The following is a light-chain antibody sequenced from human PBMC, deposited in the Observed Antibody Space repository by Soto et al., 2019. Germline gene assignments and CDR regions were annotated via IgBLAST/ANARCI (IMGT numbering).Light chain of an antibody. V-gene: IGKV1-39*01. CDR3: QQSYSNPWT. J-gene: IGKJ1*01. CDR2: AAS. Sequence: DIQMTQSPSTLSASVGDRVTISCRASQSISTYLHWYQQKTGTAPKILIYAASSLQSGVPSRFSGSGSGTDFTLTISSLQPEDFATYYCQQSYSNPWTFGQGTKVDI. CDR1: QSISTY.